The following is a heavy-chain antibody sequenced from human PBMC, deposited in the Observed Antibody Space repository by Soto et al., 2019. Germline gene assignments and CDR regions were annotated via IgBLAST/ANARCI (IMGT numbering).Heavy chain of an antibody. CDR3: ARDPEKYSGSDLGIDY. V-gene: IGHV3-48*03. CDR1: GFTFTNYE. J-gene: IGHJ4*02. CDR2: ISSSGKTI. D-gene: IGHD5-12*01. Sequence: EVHLVESGGGLVRPGGSLRLSCAASGFTFTNYEMNWVRQAPGKGLEWISYISSSGKTISCADSVKGRFTISRDNGKNSLYLQMNSLRAEDTAVYYCARDPEKYSGSDLGIDYWGQGTLVTVSS.